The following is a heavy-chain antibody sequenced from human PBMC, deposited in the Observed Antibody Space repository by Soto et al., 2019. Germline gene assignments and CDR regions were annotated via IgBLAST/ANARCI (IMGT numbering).Heavy chain of an antibody. V-gene: IGHV3-30*18. J-gene: IGHJ3*02. CDR1: GFSFSSYG. CDR2: ISYDGSNK. D-gene: IGHD3-3*01. Sequence: GGSLRLSCAASGFSFSSYGMHWVRQAPGKGLEWVAVISYDGSNKYYADSVKGRFTISRDNSKNTLYRQMNSLRPEDTAVYYCAKDRPAYYDYCSGHYSDAFDIWGQGTMVTVSS. CDR3: AKDRPAYYDYCSGHYSDAFDI.